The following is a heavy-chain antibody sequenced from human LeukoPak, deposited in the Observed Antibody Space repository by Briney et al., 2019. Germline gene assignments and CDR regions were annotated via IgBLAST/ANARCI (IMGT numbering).Heavy chain of an antibody. V-gene: IGHV3-30*02. CDR1: GFTVSSNY. Sequence: GGSLRLSCAASGFTVSSNYMSWVRQAPGKGLEWVAFIRYDGSNKYYADSVKGRFTISRDNSKNTLYLQMNSLRAEDTAVYYCAKDPGGVVPAAMDYWGQGTLVTVSS. CDR3: AKDPGGVVPAAMDY. D-gene: IGHD2-2*01. J-gene: IGHJ4*02. CDR2: IRYDGSNK.